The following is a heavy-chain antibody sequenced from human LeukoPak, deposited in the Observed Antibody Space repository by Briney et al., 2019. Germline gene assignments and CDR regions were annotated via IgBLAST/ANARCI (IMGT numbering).Heavy chain of an antibody. CDR3: ARDGDYDYAYYYYIHMDL. Sequence: GGSLRLSCTASGFSFNNYNMNWVRQAPGKGLEGLGFISNCWPTIYHAESVWGRFTFSRDNAKNSLYLQMTSLRPEDTAVYYCARDGDYDYAYYYYIHMDLCGKGTTVLVSS. D-gene: IGHD5-12*01. J-gene: IGHJ6*03. CDR2: ISNCWPTI. V-gene: IGHV3-48*04. CDR1: GFSFNNYN.